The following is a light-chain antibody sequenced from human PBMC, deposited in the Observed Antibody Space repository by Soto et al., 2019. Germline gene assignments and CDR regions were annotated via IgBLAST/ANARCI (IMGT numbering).Light chain of an antibody. CDR2: GKT. CDR3: QSYDNSLSGSWV. V-gene: IGLV1-40*01. CDR1: GSNIGGGYD. J-gene: IGLJ3*02. Sequence: QSVLTQPPSVSGAPGQRVTISCTGTGSNIGGGYDVHWYQQFPGTAPKLLISGKTSRPSGVPDRFSASKSGTSASLAITGLQAEDEADYYCQSYDNSLSGSWVFGGGTKLTVL.